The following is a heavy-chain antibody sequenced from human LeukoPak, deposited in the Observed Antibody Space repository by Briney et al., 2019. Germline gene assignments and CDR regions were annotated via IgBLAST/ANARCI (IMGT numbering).Heavy chain of an antibody. J-gene: IGHJ4*02. D-gene: IGHD3-10*01. V-gene: IGHV1-2*02. Sequence: GASVKVSCKTSGYTFNIYYVQWVRQAPGQGLEWMGWINPNSGGTNYAQKFQGRVTMTRDTSISTAYMELSRLRSDDTAVYYCARDLPDGSGSYYAYYFDYWGQGTLVTVSS. CDR1: GYTFNIYY. CDR2: INPNSGGT. CDR3: ARDLPDGSGSYYAYYFDY.